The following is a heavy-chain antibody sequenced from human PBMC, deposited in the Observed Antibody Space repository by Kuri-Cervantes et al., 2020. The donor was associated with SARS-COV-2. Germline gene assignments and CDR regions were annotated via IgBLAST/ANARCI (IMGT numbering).Heavy chain of an antibody. D-gene: IGHD3-3*01. CDR2: IRYDGSNK. CDR1: GFTFSSYG. CDR3: AKGGDLVEWLSRPNDAFDI. V-gene: IGHV3-30*02. Sequence: LSLTCAASGFTFSSYGMHWVRQAPGKGLEWVAFIRYDGSNKYYADSVKGRFTISRDNSKNTLYLQMNSLRAEDTAVYYCAKGGDLVEWLSRPNDAFDIWGQGTMVTVSS. J-gene: IGHJ3*02.